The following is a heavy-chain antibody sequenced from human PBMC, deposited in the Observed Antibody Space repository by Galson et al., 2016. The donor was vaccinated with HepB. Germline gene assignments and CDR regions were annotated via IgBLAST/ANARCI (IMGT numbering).Heavy chain of an antibody. CDR2: TYYRSQWRY. Sequence: CAISGDSVSSTSASWNWIRQSPSGGLEWLGRTYYRSQWRYDYIPSMRSRMAINSDTSRNQFSLQLDSATPEDTAIYYCARASLLTDGVWNWDVFHIWGQGTVVTVSS. J-gene: IGHJ3*02. CDR1: GDSVSSTSAS. V-gene: IGHV6-1*01. D-gene: IGHD2-8*01. CDR3: ARASLLTDGVWNWDVFHI.